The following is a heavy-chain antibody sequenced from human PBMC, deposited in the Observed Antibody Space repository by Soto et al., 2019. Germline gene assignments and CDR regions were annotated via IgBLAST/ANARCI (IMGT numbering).Heavy chain of an antibody. J-gene: IGHJ6*03. V-gene: IGHV4-59*01. Sequence: QVQLQESGPGLVKPSETLSLTCTVSGGSISSYYWSWIRQPPGQGLEWIGYIYYSGSTNYNPSLKSRVTISVDTSKNQFSLKLSSVTAADTAVYYCARDTAGPPYYYYYMDVWGKGTTVTVSS. CDR1: GGSISSYY. D-gene: IGHD3-10*01. CDR3: ARDTAGPPYYYYYMDV. CDR2: IYYSGST.